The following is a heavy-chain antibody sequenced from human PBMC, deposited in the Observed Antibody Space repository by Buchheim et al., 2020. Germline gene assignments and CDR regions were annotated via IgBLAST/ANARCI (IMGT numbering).Heavy chain of an antibody. CDR3: ARQRCSSTSCYKDYYYYGMDV. CDR2: IYYSGST. J-gene: IGHJ6*02. Sequence: QLQLQESGPGLVKPSETLSLTCTVSGGSISSSSYYWGWIRQPPGKGLEWIGSIYYSGSTYYNPSLKSRVTISVETSKNQFSLKLSSVTAADTAVYYCARQRCSSTSCYKDYYYYGMDVWGQGTT. D-gene: IGHD2-2*02. CDR1: GGSISSSSYY. V-gene: IGHV4-39*01.